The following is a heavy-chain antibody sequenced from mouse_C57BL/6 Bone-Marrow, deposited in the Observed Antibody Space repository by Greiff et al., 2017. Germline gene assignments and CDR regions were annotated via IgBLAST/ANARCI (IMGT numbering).Heavy chain of an antibody. Sequence: VQLQQPGAELVKPGASVTLSCKASGYTFTSYWMHWVQQRPGQGLEWIGMIHPNSGSTNYNEKFKSKATLTVDKSASTAYMQLSSLTSEDAAVYDCARRRIITTVVATDYWGQGTTLTVSS. V-gene: IGHV1-64*01. J-gene: IGHJ2*01. CDR2: IHPNSGST. CDR1: GYTFTSYW. D-gene: IGHD1-1*01. CDR3: ARRRIITTVVATDY.